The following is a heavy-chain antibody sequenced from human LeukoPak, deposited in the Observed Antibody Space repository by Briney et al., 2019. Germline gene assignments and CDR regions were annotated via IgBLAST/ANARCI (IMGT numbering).Heavy chain of an antibody. CDR2: INPNSGGT. J-gene: IGHJ4*02. CDR3: ARGEATQPYYDILTSYHFDY. CDR1: GYTFTGYY. D-gene: IGHD3-9*01. V-gene: IGHV1-2*02. Sequence: ASVKVSCKASGYTFTGYYMHWVRQAPGQGLGWMGWINPNSGGTNYAQKFQGRVTMTRDTSISTAYMELSRLRSDDTAVYYCARGEATQPYYDILTSYHFDYWGQGTLVTVSS.